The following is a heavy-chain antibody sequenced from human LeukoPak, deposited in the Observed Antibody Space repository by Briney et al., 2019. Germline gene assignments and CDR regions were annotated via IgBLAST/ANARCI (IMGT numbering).Heavy chain of an antibody. CDR3: ARIRGNYYGSGSYKAYYYMDV. Sequence: GSLRLSCAASGFTFSRYAMSWLRQPPGKGLEWLGEINHSGSTNYNPSLKSRVTISVDTSKNQFSLKLSSVTAADTAVYYCARIRGNYYGSGSYKAYYYMDVWGKGTTVTVSS. CDR1: GFTFSRYA. CDR2: INHSGST. D-gene: IGHD3-10*01. J-gene: IGHJ6*03. V-gene: IGHV4-34*01.